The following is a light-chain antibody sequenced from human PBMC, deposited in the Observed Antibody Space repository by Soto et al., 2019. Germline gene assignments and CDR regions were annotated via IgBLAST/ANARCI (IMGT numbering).Light chain of an antibody. Sequence: QSALTQPASVSGSPGQSITISCTGTSSDVGSYNYVSWYQQHPGKAPRLMICASSNRPSGVSHRFSGSRSGNTASLTISGLQAEDEADYFCSSYTSGSTPYVFGSGTKVTVL. CDR1: SSDVGSYNY. V-gene: IGLV2-14*01. CDR3: SSYTSGSTPYV. J-gene: IGLJ1*01. CDR2: ASS.